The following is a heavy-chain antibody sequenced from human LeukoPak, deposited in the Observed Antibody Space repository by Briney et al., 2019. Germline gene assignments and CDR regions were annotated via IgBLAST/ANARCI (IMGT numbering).Heavy chain of an antibody. J-gene: IGHJ4*02. V-gene: IGHV3-48*02. D-gene: IGHD3-22*01. CDR3: ARELMGLTMIVVVNPIDY. Sequence: PGGSLRLSCAASGFTFSSCSMNWVRQAPGKGLEWVSFISTSSSTMYYADSVKGRFTISRDNAKNSLYLQMNSLRDEDTAVYYCARELMGLTMIVVVNPIDYWGQGTLVTVSS. CDR2: ISTSSSTM. CDR1: GFTFSSCS.